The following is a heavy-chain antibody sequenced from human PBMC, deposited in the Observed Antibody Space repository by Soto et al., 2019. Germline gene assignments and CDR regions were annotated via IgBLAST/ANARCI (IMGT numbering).Heavy chain of an antibody. D-gene: IGHD6-25*01. J-gene: IGHJ4*02. Sequence: QITLKESGPTLVKPTQTLTLTCTFSGFSLSTTGVVVGCIRQPPGQAPEGLALSSWADNKRYSPSLKSTLTITKATSKNQVVLTMTNMAPVDTGTYYCLHSHQRLIYYLDYWGQGTPVTVSS. CDR1: GFSLSTTGVV. CDR3: LHSHQRLIYYLDY. CDR2: SSWADNK. V-gene: IGHV2-5*02.